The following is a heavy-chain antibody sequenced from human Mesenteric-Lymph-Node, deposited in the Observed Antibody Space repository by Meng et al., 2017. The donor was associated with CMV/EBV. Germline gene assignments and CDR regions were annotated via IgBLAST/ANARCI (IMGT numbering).Heavy chain of an antibody. V-gene: IGHV3-7*01. CDR2: IKQDGSEK. CDR1: GFSFSTYW. CDR3: ARDNRNYWFDP. Sequence: GGSLRLSCATSGFSFSTYWMSWVRQAPGKGLECVANIKQDGSEKYYVDSVKGRFTISRDNAKNSLYLQMNSLRAEDTAVYYCARDNRNYWFDPWGQGTLVTVSS. J-gene: IGHJ5*02. D-gene: IGHD1-14*01.